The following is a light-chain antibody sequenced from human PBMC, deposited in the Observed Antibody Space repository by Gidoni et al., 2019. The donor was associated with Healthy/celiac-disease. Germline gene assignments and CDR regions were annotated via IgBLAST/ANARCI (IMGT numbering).Light chain of an antibody. V-gene: IGKV1D-8*01. J-gene: IGKJ1*01. CDR3: QQYYSFPWT. CDR2: AAS. Sequence: VIWMTQSPSLLSASTGDRVTISCRMSQGIRSYLAWYQQKPGKAPELLIYAASTLQSGVPSRFSGSGSGTDFTLTISCLQSEDFATYYCQQYYSFPWTCXXXTKVEIK. CDR1: QGIRSY.